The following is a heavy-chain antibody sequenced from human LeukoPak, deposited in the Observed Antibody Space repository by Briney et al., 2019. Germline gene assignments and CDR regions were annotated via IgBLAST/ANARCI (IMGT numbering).Heavy chain of an antibody. CDR1: GYTITSGYY. V-gene: IGHV4-38-2*01. CDR3: ARGGGSGTYPYYYYYFMDV. D-gene: IGHD1-26*01. J-gene: IGHJ6*03. CDR2: IYHSGST. Sequence: SETLSLTCAVSGYTITSGYYWGWIRQPPGKGVEWIGSIYHSGSTYYNPSLKSRVTISVDTSKNQSSLMLTSLTAADTAVYYCARGGGSGTYPYYYYYFMDVWGKGTTVTVSS.